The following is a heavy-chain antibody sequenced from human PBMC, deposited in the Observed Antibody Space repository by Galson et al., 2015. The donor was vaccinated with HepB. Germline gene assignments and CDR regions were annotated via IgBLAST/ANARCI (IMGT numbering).Heavy chain of an antibody. D-gene: IGHD2-15*01. CDR2: IYNSGTT. Sequence: TLSLTCAVSGDSISSRNWWSWVRQPPGKGLEWIGEIYNSGTTNYNPSLKSRVTISTDKSKNDFSLKLNSVTAADTAVYYCAREGSVHADAFDIWGQGTMVIASS. V-gene: IGHV4-4*02. CDR1: GDSISSRNW. CDR3: AREGSVHADAFDI. J-gene: IGHJ3*02.